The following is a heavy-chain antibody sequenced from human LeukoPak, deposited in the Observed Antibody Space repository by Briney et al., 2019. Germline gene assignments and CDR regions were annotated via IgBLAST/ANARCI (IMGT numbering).Heavy chain of an antibody. Sequence: SETLSLTCTVSGGSITGYYWSWIRQPPGKGLEWIGQIYYTGGTSYNPSLKSRVTISVDTSKNQFSLKLSSVTAADTAMYYCLRHSSSRRFAFDSWGRGTLVTVSS. CDR1: GGSITGYY. CDR2: IYYTGGT. J-gene: IGHJ4*02. CDR3: LRHSSSRRFAFDS. V-gene: IGHV4-59*01. D-gene: IGHD6-13*01.